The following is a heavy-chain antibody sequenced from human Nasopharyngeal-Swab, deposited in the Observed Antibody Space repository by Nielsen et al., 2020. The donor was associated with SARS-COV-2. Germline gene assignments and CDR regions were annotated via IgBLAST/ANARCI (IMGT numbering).Heavy chain of an antibody. CDR2: ISGSGSTI. Sequence: GESLKISCAASGFTFSSYEMNWVRQAPGKGLEWVSYISGSGSTIYYADSVKGRFTISRDNAKNSLYLQMNSLRAEDTAVYYCAREGENDSSGYFSDAFDIWGQGTMVTVSS. V-gene: IGHV3-48*03. CDR1: GFTFSSYE. D-gene: IGHD3-22*01. J-gene: IGHJ3*02. CDR3: AREGENDSSGYFSDAFDI.